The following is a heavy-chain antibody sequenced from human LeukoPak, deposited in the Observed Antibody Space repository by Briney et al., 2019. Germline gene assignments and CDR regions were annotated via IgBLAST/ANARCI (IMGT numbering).Heavy chain of an antibody. CDR2: ISFDGSNK. D-gene: IGHD6-13*01. CDR1: GYTFTRYA. J-gene: IGHJ6*03. V-gene: IGHV3-33*05. Sequence: SCKASGYTFTRYAMNWVRQAPGKGLEWVAVISFDGSNKYYADSVKGRFTISRDNSKNTLYLQMNSLRAEDTAVYYCAREASISSWYRPYYMDVWGKGTTVTVSS. CDR3: AREASISSWYRPYYMDV.